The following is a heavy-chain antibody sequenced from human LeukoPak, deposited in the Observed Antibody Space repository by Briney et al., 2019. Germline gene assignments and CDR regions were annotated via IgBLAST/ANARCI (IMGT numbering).Heavy chain of an antibody. V-gene: IGHV1-69*05. Sequence: SVKVSCKASGATFTTYAIIWVRQAPGQGLEWMGGIIPVFGTANYAQRFQGRVTITTDESTSTAYMELRSLRSDDTAVYYCARDHGIVVVPAALGGYWGQGTLVTVSS. CDR3: ARDHGIVVVPAALGGY. CDR1: GATFTTYA. D-gene: IGHD2-2*01. J-gene: IGHJ4*02. CDR2: IIPVFGTA.